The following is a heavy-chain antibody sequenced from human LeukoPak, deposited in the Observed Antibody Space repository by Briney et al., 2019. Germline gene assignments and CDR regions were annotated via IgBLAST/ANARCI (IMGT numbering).Heavy chain of an antibody. Sequence: SETLPLTCTVSGGSISSSSYYWGWIRQPPGKGLEWIGSIYYSGSTYYNPSLKSRVTISVDTPKNQFSLKLSSVTAADTAVYYCARSAAGTNYYYYYMDVWGKGTTVTVSS. CDR2: IYYSGST. CDR3: ARSAAGTNYYYYYMDV. D-gene: IGHD6-13*01. V-gene: IGHV4-39*01. J-gene: IGHJ6*03. CDR1: GGSISSSSYY.